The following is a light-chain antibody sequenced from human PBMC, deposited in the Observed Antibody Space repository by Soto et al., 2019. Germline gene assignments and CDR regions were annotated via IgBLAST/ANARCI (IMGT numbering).Light chain of an antibody. CDR1: QGVSSSY. J-gene: IGKJ4*01. V-gene: IGKV3-20*01. Sequence: EIVLTQSPGTLSLSPGERATLSCRASQGVSSSYLAWYQQKPGQPPRLLIYGASSRATGIPDRFSGSGSGTNFTLTNTRLEPEDFSGYYFPHYPTSFGGGTKVEIK. CDR2: GAS. CDR3: PHYPTS.